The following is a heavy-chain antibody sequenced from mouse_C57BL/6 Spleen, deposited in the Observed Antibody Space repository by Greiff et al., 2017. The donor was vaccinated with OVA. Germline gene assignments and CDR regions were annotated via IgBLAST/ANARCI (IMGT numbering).Heavy chain of an antibody. D-gene: IGHD2-5*01. J-gene: IGHJ1*03. Sequence: EVKLMESGGGLVKPGGSLKLSCAASGFTFSDYGMHWVRQAPEKGLEWVAYISSGSSTIYYADTVKGRFTISRDNAKNTLFLQMTSLRSEDTAMYYCARNLYSNYWYVDVWGTGTTVTVSS. CDR1: GFTFSDYG. CDR3: ARNLYSNYWYVDV. V-gene: IGHV5-17*01. CDR2: ISSGSSTI.